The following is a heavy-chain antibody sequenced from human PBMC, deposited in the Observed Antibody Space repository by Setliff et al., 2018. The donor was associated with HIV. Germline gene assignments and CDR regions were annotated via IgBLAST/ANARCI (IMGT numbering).Heavy chain of an antibody. V-gene: IGHV4-34*01. CDR3: ARHRAQRGSGTYYDDWFDP. D-gene: IGHD3-10*01. CDR2: VHYSGRT. CDR1: GGSLSGYY. Sequence: PSETLSLTCAAYGGSLSGYYWSWIRQIPGKGLEWIGEVHYSGRTAYNPSLQSRVAISVDMYRNQFFLRLTSVTAADTSVYYCARHRAQRGSGTYYDDWFDPWGQGTLVTVSS. J-gene: IGHJ5*02.